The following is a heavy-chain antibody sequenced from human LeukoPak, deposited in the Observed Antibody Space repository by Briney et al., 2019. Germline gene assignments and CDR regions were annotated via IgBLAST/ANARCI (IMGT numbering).Heavy chain of an antibody. CDR1: GGSISSSSYY. J-gene: IGHJ4*02. V-gene: IGHV4-39*07. CDR3: ARHLRSSVFDY. Sequence: SETLSLTCTVSGGSISSSSYYWGWIRQPPGKGLEWIGSIYYSGSTYYNPSLKSRVTISVDTSKNQFSLKLSSVTAADTAVYYCARHLRSSVFDYWGQGTLVTVSS. D-gene: IGHD6-6*01. CDR2: IYYSGST.